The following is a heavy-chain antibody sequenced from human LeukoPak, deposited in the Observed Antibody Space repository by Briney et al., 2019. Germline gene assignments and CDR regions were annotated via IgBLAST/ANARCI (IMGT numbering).Heavy chain of an antibody. CDR1: GFTFSSYA. D-gene: IGHD4-17*01. CDR2: ISGSGGST. Sequence: PGGSLRLSCAASGFTFSSYAMSWVRQAPGKGLEWVSAISGSGGSTYYADSVKGRFTISRDNAKNSLYLQMNSLRAEDTAVYYCAREEYGDYVFFYYWGQGTLVTVSS. V-gene: IGHV3-23*01. CDR3: AREEYGDYVFFYY. J-gene: IGHJ4*02.